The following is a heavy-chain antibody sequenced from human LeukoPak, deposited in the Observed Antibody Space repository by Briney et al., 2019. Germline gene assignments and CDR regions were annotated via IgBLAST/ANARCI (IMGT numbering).Heavy chain of an antibody. CDR1: GFTFSSYW. Sequence: SGGSLRPSCAASGFTFSSYWMSWVRQAPGKGLEWVANIKQDGSEKYYVDSVKGRFTISRDNAKNSLYLQMNSLRAEDTAVYYCARDLRRGTMIVVVRGPNWFDPWGQGTLVTVSS. V-gene: IGHV3-7*01. D-gene: IGHD3-22*01. CDR2: IKQDGSEK. J-gene: IGHJ5*02. CDR3: ARDLRRGTMIVVVRGPNWFDP.